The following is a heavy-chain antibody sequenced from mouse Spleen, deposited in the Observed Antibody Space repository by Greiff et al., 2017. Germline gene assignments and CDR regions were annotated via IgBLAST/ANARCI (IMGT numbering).Heavy chain of an antibody. CDR3: VRGDYDGRDYFDY. CDR1: GFSLTSYD. Sequence: VKLVESGPGLVAPSQSLSITCTVSGFSLTSYDISWIRQPPGKGLEWLGVIWTGGGTNYNSAFMSRLSISKDNSKCQVFLKMNSLQTDDTAIYYCVRGDYDGRDYFDYWGQGTTLTVSS. J-gene: IGHJ2*01. V-gene: IGHV2-9-2*01. CDR2: IWTGGGT. D-gene: IGHD2-4*01.